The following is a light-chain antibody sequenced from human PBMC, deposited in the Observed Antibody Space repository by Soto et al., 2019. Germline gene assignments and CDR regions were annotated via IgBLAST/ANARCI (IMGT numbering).Light chain of an antibody. Sequence: DIQMTQSPSSLSASVGDRVTITCQASQDISNSLSWYQQRPGKAPKLVIHDASTLETGVPSRLSGSGSGTDFTFTITTPQSEDIATYYCHQYHSLPLTFGGGTKVEIK. CDR1: QDISNS. CDR3: HQYHSLPLT. J-gene: IGKJ4*01. V-gene: IGKV1-33*01. CDR2: DAS.